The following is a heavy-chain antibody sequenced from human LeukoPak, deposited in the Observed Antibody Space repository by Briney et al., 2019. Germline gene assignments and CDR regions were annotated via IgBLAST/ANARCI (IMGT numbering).Heavy chain of an antibody. D-gene: IGHD3-3*01. Sequence: KPSETLSLTCAVYGGSFSGYYWSWIRQPPGKGLKGIGEINHSGSTNYNPSLKSRVTISVDTSKNQFSLKLSSVTAADTAVYYCARTFRESYYDFWSGYSTLDYWGQGTLVTVSS. CDR2: INHSGST. V-gene: IGHV4-34*01. CDR3: ARTFRESYYDFWSGYSTLDY. CDR1: GGSFSGYY. J-gene: IGHJ4*02.